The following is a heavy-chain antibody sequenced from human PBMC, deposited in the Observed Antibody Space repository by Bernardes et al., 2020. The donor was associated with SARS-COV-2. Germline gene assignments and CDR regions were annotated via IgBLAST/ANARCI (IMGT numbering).Heavy chain of an antibody. J-gene: IGHJ6*02. Sequence: GGSLRLSCAAFGFTFNNYAMGWVRQAPGKGLEWVSGISGSGDDKYYVDAVRGRFYISRDNSKNTLYLQINSLRDEDTAVYYCAKGHRADTLRFLDRGYYYHAMHVWGQGTTVTVSS. D-gene: IGHD3-3*01. CDR1: GFTFNNYA. V-gene: IGHV3-23*01. CDR3: AKGHRADTLRFLDRGYYYHAMHV. CDR2: ISGSGDDK.